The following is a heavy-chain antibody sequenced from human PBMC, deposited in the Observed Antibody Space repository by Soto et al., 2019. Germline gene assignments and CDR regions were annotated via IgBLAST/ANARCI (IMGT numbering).Heavy chain of an antibody. J-gene: IGHJ5*02. Sequence: GESLKISCKASGYTFTGYFIHWVRQAPGQGLEWMGYINPNSGATKYAQKFQGRVTLTRDTSISTAYMELTMLRSDDTAVYYCARGGGTILAPLPWGQGTLVTVSS. CDR1: GYTFTGYF. CDR2: INPNSGAT. V-gene: IGHV1-2*02. CDR3: ARGGGTILAPLP. D-gene: IGHD3-3*01.